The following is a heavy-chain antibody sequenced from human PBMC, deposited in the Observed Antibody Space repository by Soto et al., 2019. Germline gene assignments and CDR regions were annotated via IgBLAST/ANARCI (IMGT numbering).Heavy chain of an antibody. CDR2: INPATGAA. CDR1: GYPVTAYY. V-gene: IGHV1-2*02. J-gene: IGHJ3*02. CDR3: ARGGGVGVAGSAAFDM. Sequence: QLHLVQSGAVVKKPGASVTVSCSASGYPVTAYYMHWVRQAPGRGLEWMGGINPATGAAKYTQKCQGRVTRDKAKATSTVLMDLRGATSKATAFFYCARGGGVGVAGSAAFDMWGQGTLVTVSS. D-gene: IGHD3-3*01.